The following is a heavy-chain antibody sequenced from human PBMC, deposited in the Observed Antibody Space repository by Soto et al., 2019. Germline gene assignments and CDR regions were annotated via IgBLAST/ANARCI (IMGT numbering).Heavy chain of an antibody. D-gene: IGHD6-19*01. J-gene: IGHJ6*02. CDR2: ISAYNGNT. V-gene: IGHV1-18*04. Sequence: ASVKVSCKASGHTFTSYGISWVRQAPGQGLEWMGWISAYNGNTNYAQKLQGRVTMTTDTSTSTAYMELRSLRSDDTAVYYCARDQHGAVAGGYYYGMDVWGQGTTVTVSS. CDR1: GHTFTSYG. CDR3: ARDQHGAVAGGYYYGMDV.